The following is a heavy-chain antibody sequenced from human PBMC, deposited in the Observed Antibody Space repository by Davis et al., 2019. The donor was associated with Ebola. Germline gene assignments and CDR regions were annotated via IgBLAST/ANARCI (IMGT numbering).Heavy chain of an antibody. J-gene: IGHJ4*02. CDR1: GYTFTSYA. V-gene: IGHV1-3*01. CDR3: AVEGYCTNGVCLRGGAFDY. Sequence: ASVKVSCKASGYTFTSYAMHWVRHAPGQRLEGMGWINAGNGNTKYSQKFQGRVTITRDTSASTAYMELSSLRSEDTAVYYCAVEGYCTNGVCLRGGAFDYWGQGTLVTVSS. CDR2: INAGNGNT. D-gene: IGHD2-8*01.